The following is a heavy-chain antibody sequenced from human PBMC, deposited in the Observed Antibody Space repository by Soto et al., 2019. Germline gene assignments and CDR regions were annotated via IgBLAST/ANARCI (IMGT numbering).Heavy chain of an antibody. CDR1: GFTFSNYA. CDR2: ISGSGGST. D-gene: IGHD1-1*01. J-gene: IGHJ4*02. Sequence: GGSLRLSCAASGFTFSNYAMSWVRQAPGKGLEWVSSISGSGGSTYYADSVKGRFTISRDNSKNSLYPQMNSLRAEDTAVYYCAKFGMATTKRSPPYYIDYWGQGALVTVSS. CDR3: AKFGMATTKRSPPYYIDY. V-gene: IGHV3-23*01.